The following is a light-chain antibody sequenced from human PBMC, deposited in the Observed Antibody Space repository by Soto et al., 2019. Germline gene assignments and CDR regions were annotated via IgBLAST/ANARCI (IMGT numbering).Light chain of an antibody. J-gene: IGKJ2*01. Sequence: EVVMTQSPGTLSVSPGEGATLSCRASQSVSVNLAWYQHRPGQAPRPPIYDASTRAIGVPARFSGRGSETEFTLTSSGLQSEDFGFYYCLQYNTWPYTFGRGTKLQI. V-gene: IGKV3-15*01. CDR1: QSVSVN. CDR3: LQYNTWPYT. CDR2: DAS.